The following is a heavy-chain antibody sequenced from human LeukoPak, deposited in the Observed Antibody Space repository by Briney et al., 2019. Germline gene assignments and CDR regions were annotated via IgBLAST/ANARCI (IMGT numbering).Heavy chain of an antibody. Sequence: GSLRLSCAASGFRFTNYWLSWVRQGPGKGLEWVANIKQDGSEKDYVDSMKGRFTISRDNAKNSVYLQVNSLRAEDTGIYYCARTGYSSSSFDFWGQGSLVTVSS. D-gene: IGHD6-13*01. CDR1: GFRFTNYW. J-gene: IGHJ4*02. CDR2: IKQDGSEK. CDR3: ARTGYSSSSFDF. V-gene: IGHV3-7*01.